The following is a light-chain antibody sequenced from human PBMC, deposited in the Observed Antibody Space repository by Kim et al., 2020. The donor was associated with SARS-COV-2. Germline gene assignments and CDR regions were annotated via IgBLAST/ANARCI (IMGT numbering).Light chain of an antibody. CDR1: QSVLYSSNNKNY. J-gene: IGKJ4*01. Sequence: DIVMTQSPDSLAVSLGESATINCKSSQSVLYSSNNKNYLTWYQQKPGQPPKLIIYWASTRESGVPDRFSGSGSGTDFTLTISSLQAEDVAVYYCQQYYTTPLTFGGGTKVDIK. V-gene: IGKV4-1*01. CDR3: QQYYTTPLT. CDR2: WAS.